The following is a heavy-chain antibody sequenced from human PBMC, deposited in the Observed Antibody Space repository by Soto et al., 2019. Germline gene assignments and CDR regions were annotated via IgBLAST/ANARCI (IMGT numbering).Heavy chain of an antibody. CDR2: IYPGDSDT. CDR1: GYSFTSYW. D-gene: IGHD3-22*01. J-gene: IGHJ4*02. V-gene: IGHV5-51*01. CDR3: ARTGYYYDSSGYYLDY. Sequence: PGESLKISCKGSGYSFTSYWIGWVRQMPGKGLEWMGIIYPGDSDTRYSPSFQGQATISADKSISTAYLQWSSLKASDTAMYYCARTGYYYDSSGYYLDYWGQGTLVTVSS.